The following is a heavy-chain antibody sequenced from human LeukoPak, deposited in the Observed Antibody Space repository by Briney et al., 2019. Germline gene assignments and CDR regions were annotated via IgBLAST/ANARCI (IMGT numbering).Heavy chain of an antibody. CDR2: IYTSGST. CDR1: GGSISSYY. J-gene: IGHJ6*02. D-gene: IGHD2/OR15-2a*01. Sequence: SETLSLTCTVSGGSISSYYWSWIRQPAGKGLEWIGRIYTSGSTNYNPSLKSRVTMSVDTSKNQFSLKLSSVTAADTAVYYCARGSRADYFSYYYYGMDVWGQGTTVTVSS. CDR3: ARGSRADYFSYYYYGMDV. V-gene: IGHV4-4*07.